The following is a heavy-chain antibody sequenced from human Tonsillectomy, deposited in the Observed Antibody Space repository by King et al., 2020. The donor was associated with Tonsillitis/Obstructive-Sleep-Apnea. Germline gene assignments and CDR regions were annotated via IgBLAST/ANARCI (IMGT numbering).Heavy chain of an antibody. CDR2: IYSIGTT. D-gene: IGHD6-19*01. CDR3: ASAVAGYYYHYMDV. J-gene: IGHJ6*03. CDR1: GFTVSSNY. Sequence: VQLVESGGGLIQPGGSLRLSCAASGFTVSSNYMNWFRQAPGKGLEWVSVIYSIGTTFYADSVKGRFTISRDNSKNTLYLQMNSLRAEDTAVYYCASAVAGYYYHYMDVWGKGTTVTVSS. V-gene: IGHV3-53*01.